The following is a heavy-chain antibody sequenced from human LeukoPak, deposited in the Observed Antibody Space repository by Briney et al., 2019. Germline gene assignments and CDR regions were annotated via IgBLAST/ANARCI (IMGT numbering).Heavy chain of an antibody. V-gene: IGHV5-10-1*01. CDR2: IGPSDSYT. D-gene: IGHD5-18*01. CDR1: GYSFTSYW. Sequence: GESLKISCKGSGYSFTSYWISWVRQMPGTGLEWMGRIGPSDSYTNYSPSFQGHVTISADKSISTAYLQWSSLKASETAMYYCARRRYSYGPWACDYWGQGTLVTVSS. CDR3: ARRRYSYGPWACDY. J-gene: IGHJ4*02.